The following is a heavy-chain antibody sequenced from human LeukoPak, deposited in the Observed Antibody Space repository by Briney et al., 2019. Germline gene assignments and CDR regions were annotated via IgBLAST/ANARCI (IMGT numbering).Heavy chain of an antibody. D-gene: IGHD1/OR15-1a*01. V-gene: IGHV3-23*01. Sequence: PGGSLRLSCAASGFTFSSYAMSWVRQAPGKGLEWVSAISGSGGSTYYADSVKGRFTISRDNSKNTLYLQTNSLRAEDTAVYYCARARNNGGLYYFDYWGQGTLVTVSS. J-gene: IGHJ4*02. CDR2: ISGSGGST. CDR1: GFTFSSYA. CDR3: ARARNNGGLYYFDY.